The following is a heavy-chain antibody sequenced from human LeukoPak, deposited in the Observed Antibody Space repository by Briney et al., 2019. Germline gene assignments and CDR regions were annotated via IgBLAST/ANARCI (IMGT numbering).Heavy chain of an antibody. Sequence: PGGSLRLSCAASGFAFSVYWMSWVRQPPGKGLEWVANIRNDGIEKYYVNSVKGRFTISRDNAKNSLYLQMNSLRAEDTAVYYCARVGTAEGTLEDYWGQGTLVTVSS. D-gene: IGHD6-13*01. CDR3: ARVGTAEGTLEDY. V-gene: IGHV3-7*01. CDR1: GFAFSVYW. J-gene: IGHJ4*02. CDR2: IRNDGIEK.